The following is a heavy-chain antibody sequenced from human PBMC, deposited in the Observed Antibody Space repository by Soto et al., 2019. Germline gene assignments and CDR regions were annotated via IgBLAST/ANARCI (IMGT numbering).Heavy chain of an antibody. CDR2: ISAYNGNT. CDR3: AREQTPGIAVAGTSSFDY. Sequence: ASVKVSCKASGYTFTSYGISWVRRAPGQGLEWMGWISAYNGNTNYAQKLQGRVTMTTDTSTSTAYMELRSLRPDDTAVYYCAREQTPGIAVAGTSSFDYWGQGTLVTVSS. D-gene: IGHD6-19*01. J-gene: IGHJ4*02. V-gene: IGHV1-18*04. CDR1: GYTFTSYG.